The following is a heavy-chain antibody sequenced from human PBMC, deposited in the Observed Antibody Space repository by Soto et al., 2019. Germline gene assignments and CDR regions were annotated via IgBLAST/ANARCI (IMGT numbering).Heavy chain of an antibody. CDR1: GGTFSSYA. J-gene: IGHJ4*02. V-gene: IGHV1-69*13. Sequence: GASVQVSCQASGGTFSSYASSWVRQAPGQGLEWMGGLIPIFGTANYAQKFQGRVTITADESTSTAYMELSSLRSEDTAVYYCARGGDGYNSPNYFDYWCQGTLVTVSS. CDR2: LIPIFGTA. CDR3: ARGGDGYNSPNYFDY. D-gene: IGHD5-12*01.